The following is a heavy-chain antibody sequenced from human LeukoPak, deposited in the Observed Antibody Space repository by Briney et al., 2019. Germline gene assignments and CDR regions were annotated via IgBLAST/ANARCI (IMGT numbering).Heavy chain of an antibody. CDR1: RGSISGSIRSYY. D-gene: IGHD5-12*01. V-gene: IGHV4-4*09. Sequence: SETLSLTCTVSRGSISGSIRSYYWSWLRQPPGKGLEWIGYISSSGSVNDNPSLRSRVTISVDTPKNQFFLNLSSVSAADTAVYYCARIPLGYSGAYYFDYWGQGTLVTVS. CDR2: ISSSGSV. J-gene: IGHJ4*02. CDR3: ARIPLGYSGAYYFDY.